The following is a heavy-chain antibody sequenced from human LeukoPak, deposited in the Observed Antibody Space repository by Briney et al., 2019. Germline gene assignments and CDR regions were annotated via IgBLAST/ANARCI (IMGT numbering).Heavy chain of an antibody. J-gene: IGHJ6*02. Sequence: HPGGSLRLSCAASGFTFSSYSMNWVRQAPGKGLERVSYISSSSSTIYYADSVKGRFTISRDNAKNSLYLQMNSLRAEDTAVYYCARDLGSDVDTAMVSRYGMDVWGQGTTVTVSS. CDR2: ISSSSSTI. CDR1: GFTFSSYS. CDR3: ARDLGSDVDTAMVSRYGMDV. V-gene: IGHV3-48*01. D-gene: IGHD5-18*01.